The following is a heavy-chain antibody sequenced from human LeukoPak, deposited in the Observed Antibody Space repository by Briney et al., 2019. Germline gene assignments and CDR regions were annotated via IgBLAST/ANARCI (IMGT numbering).Heavy chain of an antibody. D-gene: IGHD4/OR15-4a*01. CDR2: IGWDGDK. CDR3: ARTPTIDYFDY. J-gene: IGHJ4*02. Sequence: VSSPALVKPTQTLTLTCTFSGFSLSGSGMCVNWIRHPPGKALEWLARIGWDGDKYYSTSLKTRLTISRDTSKNQVVLTMTNMDPVDTATYYCARTPTIDYFDYWGQGALVTVSP. CDR1: GFSLSGSGMC. V-gene: IGHV2-70*11.